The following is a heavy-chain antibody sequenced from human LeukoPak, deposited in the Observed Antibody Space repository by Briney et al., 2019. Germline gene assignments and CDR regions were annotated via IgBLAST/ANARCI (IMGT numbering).Heavy chain of an antibody. CDR3: ARPQKLWLIDDAFDI. J-gene: IGHJ3*02. V-gene: IGHV5-51*01. CDR1: GYSFTTYW. CDR2: IYPADSTA. D-gene: IGHD2-21*01. Sequence: GESLKISCKASGYSFTTYWIGWVRQVPGKGLEWVGIIYPADSTAKYSPSFQGQVTISVDKSISTAYLQWSSLKASDTAMYYCARPQKLWLIDDAFDIWGQGTMVTVSS.